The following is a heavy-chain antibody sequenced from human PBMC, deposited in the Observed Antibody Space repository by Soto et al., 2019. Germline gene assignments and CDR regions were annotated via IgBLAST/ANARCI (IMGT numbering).Heavy chain of an antibody. V-gene: IGHV3-30*18. CDR2: ISYDGSNK. D-gene: IGHD6-19*01. Sequence: GGSLRLSCAASGFTFSSYGMHWVRQAPGKGLEWVAVISYDGSNKYHADSVKGRFTISRDNSKNTLYLQMNSLRAEDTAVYYCAKDFGLMAVAYNYFDYWGQGTLVTVSS. CDR3: AKDFGLMAVAYNYFDY. CDR1: GFTFSSYG. J-gene: IGHJ4*02.